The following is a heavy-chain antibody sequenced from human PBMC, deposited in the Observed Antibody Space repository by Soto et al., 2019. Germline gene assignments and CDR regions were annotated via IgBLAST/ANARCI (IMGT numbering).Heavy chain of an antibody. CDR3: ARARQKSTSSMESYHPMDV. V-gene: IGHV1-69*01. CDR2: IIPAFGTA. D-gene: IGHD6-6*01. J-gene: IGHJ6*02. Sequence: QVQLVQSGAEVKKPGSSVKISCKASGGTFGDTFGDYTITWVRQAPGVGLEWIGGIIPAFGTANNAEKFQDRVSVTADESTSTAYLELSSLRSEDSAIYYCARARQKSTSSMESYHPMDVWGQGTTVTVSS. CDR1: GGTFGDTFGDYT.